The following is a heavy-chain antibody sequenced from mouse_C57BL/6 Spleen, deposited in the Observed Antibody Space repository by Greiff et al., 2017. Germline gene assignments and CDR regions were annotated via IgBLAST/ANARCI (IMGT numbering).Heavy chain of an antibody. CDR1: GYTFTSYW. V-gene: IGHV1-69*01. CDR2: IDPSDSYT. Sequence: VQLQQSGAELVMPGASVKLSCKASGYTFTSYWMHWVKQRPGQGLEWIGEIDPSDSYTNYNQKFKGKSTLTVDKSSSTAYMQLSSLTSEDSAVYYCARRGWDGAYWGQGTLVTVSA. J-gene: IGHJ3*01. CDR3: ARRGWDGAY. D-gene: IGHD4-1*01.